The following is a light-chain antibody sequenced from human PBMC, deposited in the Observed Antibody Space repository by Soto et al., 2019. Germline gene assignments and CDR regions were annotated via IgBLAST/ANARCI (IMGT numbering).Light chain of an antibody. V-gene: IGKV3-15*01. Sequence: EILMTQSPGTLSVSPGERVTLSCRASRTVSNRLAWYQHKPGQAPRLLISGVSTGATGVPPRFSGSGSGTEFTLTVGSLQPEDIAVYYCQQYYNWPVTFGGGTKVDIK. J-gene: IGKJ4*01. CDR3: QQYYNWPVT. CDR1: RTVSNR. CDR2: GVS.